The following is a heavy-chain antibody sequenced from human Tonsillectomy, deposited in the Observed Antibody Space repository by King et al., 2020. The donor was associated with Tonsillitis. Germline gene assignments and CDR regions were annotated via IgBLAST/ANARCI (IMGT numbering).Heavy chain of an antibody. V-gene: IGHV3-30*02. CDR3: AKVLGVVVAATKETYYYGMDV. Sequence: VQLVESGGGVVQPGGSLRLSCAASGFTFSSYGMHWVRQAPGKGLEWVAFIRDDGSNKYYGDSVKGRFTISRDKSENTLYLQMNSLRAEDTAVYYCAKVLGVVVAATKETYYYGMDVWGQGTTVTVSS. CDR1: GFTFSSYG. CDR2: IRDDGSNK. J-gene: IGHJ6*02. D-gene: IGHD2-15*01.